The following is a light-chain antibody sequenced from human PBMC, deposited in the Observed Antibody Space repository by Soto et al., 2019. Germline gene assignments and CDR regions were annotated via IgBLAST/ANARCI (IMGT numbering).Light chain of an antibody. CDR1: QSVGSN. V-gene: IGKV3-15*01. CDR2: GAS. CDR3: QEYNTYSRT. Sequence: EIVMTQSPATLSVSPGERGTLSCRASQSVGSNLAWYQHKPGQAPRLLIYGASTRATGIPARFSGSGSGTEFTLTISSLQPDDFATYYCQEYNTYSRTFGQGTKVDI. J-gene: IGKJ1*01.